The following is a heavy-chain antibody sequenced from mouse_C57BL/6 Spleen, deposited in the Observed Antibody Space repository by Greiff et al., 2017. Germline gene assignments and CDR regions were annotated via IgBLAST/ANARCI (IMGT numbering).Heavy chain of an antibody. V-gene: IGHV10-1*01. CDR2: IRSKSNNYAT. Sequence: EVQLVASGGGLVQPEGSLKLSCAASGFSFNTYAMNWVRQAPGKGLEWVARIRSKSNNYATYYADTVKDRFTISRDDSESMLYLQMNNLKTEDTAMYYCLALGRDYFYYWGQGTTLTVSS. J-gene: IGHJ2*01. CDR1: GFSFNTYA. CDR3: LALGRDYFYY. D-gene: IGHD4-1*01.